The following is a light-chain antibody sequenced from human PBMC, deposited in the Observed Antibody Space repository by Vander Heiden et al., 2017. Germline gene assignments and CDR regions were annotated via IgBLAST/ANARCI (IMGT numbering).Light chain of an antibody. J-gene: IGLJ2*01. CDR2: YDT. Sequence: SYVLTQPPSVSVAPGQTARITCGGDKIGSKSVQWYQQKPGQAPFVVVPYDTFRPSGIPGRFSGSNSGNTATLTVSRAGAGDEADYYCHGWDSSSDPGDVVFGGGTRLTVL. V-gene: IGLV3-21*02. CDR3: HGWDSSSDPGDVV. CDR1: KIGSKS.